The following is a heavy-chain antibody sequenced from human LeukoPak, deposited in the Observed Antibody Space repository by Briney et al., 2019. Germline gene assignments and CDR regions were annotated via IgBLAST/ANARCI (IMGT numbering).Heavy chain of an antibody. CDR3: ASSRCSGGSCYKGRYYFMDV. CDR2: INHSGNT. CDR1: DGSISDYF. J-gene: IGHJ6*03. Sequence: SETLSLTCGVYDGSISDYFWSWIRQPPGKGLEWIGKINHSGNTNYNPSLKSRVTMSVDTSKNQFSLRLSSVTAADTAVYYCASSRCSGGSCYKGRYYFMDVWGKGTTVTVSS. D-gene: IGHD2-15*01. V-gene: IGHV4-34*01.